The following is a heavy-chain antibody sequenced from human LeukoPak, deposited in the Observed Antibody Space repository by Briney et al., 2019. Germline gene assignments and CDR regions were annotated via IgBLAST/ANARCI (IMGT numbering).Heavy chain of an antibody. CDR1: GCTFSTYG. D-gene: IGHD3-3*01. CDR3: AKDLGVRFLEWSYVP. V-gene: IGHV3-30*18. Sequence: GGSLTLSCAGSGCTFSTYGMHWVRQAPGKGLEWVAGISYDGSNKYYAYSVKGRFTISRDNSKNTLYMQMNSLRADDTAVYYCAKDLGVRFLEWSYVPWGQGNLVTVSS. CDR2: ISYDGSNK. J-gene: IGHJ5*02.